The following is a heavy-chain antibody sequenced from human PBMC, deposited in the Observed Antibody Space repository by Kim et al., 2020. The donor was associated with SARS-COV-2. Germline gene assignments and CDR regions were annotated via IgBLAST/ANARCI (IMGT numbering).Heavy chain of an antibody. D-gene: IGHD7-27*01. Sequence: SETLSLTCTVSGGSISSYYWSWIRQPAGKGLEWIGRIYTSGSTNYNPSLKSRVTMSVDTSKNQFSLKLSSVTAADTAVYYCARDRSDWGMGDWFDPWGQGTLVTVSS. CDR1: GGSISSYY. CDR2: IYTSGST. V-gene: IGHV4-4*07. CDR3: ARDRSDWGMGDWFDP. J-gene: IGHJ5*02.